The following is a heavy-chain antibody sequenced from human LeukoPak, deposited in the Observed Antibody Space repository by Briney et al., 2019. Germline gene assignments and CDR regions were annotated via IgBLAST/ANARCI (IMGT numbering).Heavy chain of an antibody. CDR1: GFTFSSYS. V-gene: IGHV3-21*01. J-gene: IGHJ3*02. CDR2: IHSSSSYI. Sequence: GGSLRLSCAASGFTFSSYSMNWVRQAPGKGLEWVSSIHSSSSYIYYADSVKGRFTISRDNAKNSLYLQMNSLRAEDTAVYYCARDLTAHSYGYIEAFDIWGQGTMVTVSS. D-gene: IGHD5-18*01. CDR3: ARDLTAHSYGYIEAFDI.